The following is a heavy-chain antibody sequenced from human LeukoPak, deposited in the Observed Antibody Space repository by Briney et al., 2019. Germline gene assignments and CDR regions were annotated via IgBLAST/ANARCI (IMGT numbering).Heavy chain of an antibody. Sequence: GSLRLSCAASGFTFSNYWMSWIRQPPGKGLEWIGEINHSGNTNYNPSLKSRVTISVGTSKNQFSLNLSSVTAADTAVYYCATVYSGYDVVGEDYWGQGTLVTVSS. D-gene: IGHD5-12*01. CDR2: INHSGNT. CDR3: ATVYSGYDVVGEDY. CDR1: GFTFSNYW. J-gene: IGHJ4*02. V-gene: IGHV4-34*01.